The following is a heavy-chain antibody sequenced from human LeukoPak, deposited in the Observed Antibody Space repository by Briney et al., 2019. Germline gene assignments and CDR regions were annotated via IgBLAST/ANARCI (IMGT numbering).Heavy chain of an antibody. D-gene: IGHD1-26*01. CDR1: GFTFSTYS. CDR2: ISGGSTYL. V-gene: IGHV3-21*04. J-gene: IGHJ4*02. Sequence: GGSLRLSCAASGFTFSTYSMNWVRQAPGRGLEWVSSISGGSTYLYYADSVKGRFTISRDNAKNSLYLQMNSLRAEDTAVYYCAKGVGATPFDYWGQGTLVTVSS. CDR3: AKGVGATPFDY.